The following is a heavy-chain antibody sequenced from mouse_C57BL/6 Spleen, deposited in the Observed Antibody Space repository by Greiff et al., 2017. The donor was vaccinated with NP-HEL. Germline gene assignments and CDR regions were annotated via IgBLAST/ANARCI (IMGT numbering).Heavy chain of an antibody. D-gene: IGHD2-3*01. J-gene: IGHJ2*01. CDR1: GYTFTSYW. Sequence: VQLQQPGAELVKPGASVKLSCKASGYTFTSYWMHWVKQRPGQGLEWIGMIHPNSGSTNYNEKFKSKATLTVDKSSSTAYMQLSSLTSEDSAVYYCARERNCYYPPYYFAYWGQGTTLTVSS. CDR2: IHPNSGST. V-gene: IGHV1-64*01. CDR3: ARERNCYYPPYYFAY.